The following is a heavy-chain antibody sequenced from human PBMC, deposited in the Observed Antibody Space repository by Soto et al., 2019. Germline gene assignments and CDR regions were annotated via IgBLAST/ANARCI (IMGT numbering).Heavy chain of an antibody. J-gene: IGHJ4*02. CDR1: GFAFSYYS. V-gene: IGHV3-23*01. Sequence: EVQLLESGGDVLQPGGSLRLSCAASGFAFSYYSMSWVRQAPGKGLEWVSGISGSGYSRYYAVSVRGRVTISRDNSRNTLYLQMDSLRAEDTAVYYCAKSLANNWDDYHFHFWSQGTLVTVAS. CDR3: AKSLANNWDDYHFHF. D-gene: IGHD1-20*01. CDR2: ISGSGYSR.